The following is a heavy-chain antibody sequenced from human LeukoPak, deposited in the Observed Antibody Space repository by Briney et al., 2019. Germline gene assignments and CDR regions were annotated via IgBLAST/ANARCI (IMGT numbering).Heavy chain of an antibody. CDR1: GFTFSSYG. V-gene: IGHV3-74*01. J-gene: IGHJ4*02. CDR2: INSDGSST. CDR3: ARPSEYYYDSSGYYD. Sequence: GGSLRLSCAASGFTFSSYGMHWVRQAPGKGLVWVSRINSDGSSTSYADSVKGRFTISRDNAKNTLYLQMNSLRAEDTAVYYCARPSEYYYDSSGYYDWGQGTLVTVSS. D-gene: IGHD3-22*01.